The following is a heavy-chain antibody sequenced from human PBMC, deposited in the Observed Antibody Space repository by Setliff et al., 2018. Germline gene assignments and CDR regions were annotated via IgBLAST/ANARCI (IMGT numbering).Heavy chain of an antibody. CDR1: GATFSNYP. CDR3: ARGHSRTYYYDSSGSHYFDD. D-gene: IGHD3-22*01. V-gene: IGHV1-69*05. CDR2: IIPILGTA. J-gene: IGHJ4*02. Sequence: SVKVSCKTSGATFSNYPISWVRQAPGQGLEWMGGIIPILGTARYAQRFQGRATITTDESTSTAYMELSSLRSEDTAIYYCARGHSRTYYYDSSGSHYFDDWGQGTLVTVSS.